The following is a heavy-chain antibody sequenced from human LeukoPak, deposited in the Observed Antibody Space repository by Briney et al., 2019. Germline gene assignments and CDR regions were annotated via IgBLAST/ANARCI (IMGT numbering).Heavy chain of an antibody. CDR2: IWYDGSNK. J-gene: IGHJ4*02. V-gene: IGHV3-33*01. CDR3: ARDLYYYDSRVFDY. CDR1: GFTFSSYG. Sequence: GGSLRLSCAASGFTFSSYGMHWVRQAPGKGLEWVAVIWYDGSNKYYADSVKGRFTISRDNSKNTLYPQMNSLRAEDTAVYYCARDLYYYDSRVFDYWGQGTLVTVSS. D-gene: IGHD3-22*01.